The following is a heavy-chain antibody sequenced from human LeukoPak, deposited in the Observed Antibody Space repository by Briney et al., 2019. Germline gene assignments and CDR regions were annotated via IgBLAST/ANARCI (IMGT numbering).Heavy chain of an antibody. D-gene: IGHD3-10*01. J-gene: IGHJ5*02. V-gene: IGHV4-59*01. CDR3: ARDTPLMVRGPKGFDP. CDR2: VSYSGNT. CDR1: GGSISNYY. Sequence: SETLSLTCTVSGGSISNYYWSWIRQPPGKGLEWIGYVSYSGNTNYNPSLKSRVTISVDTSKNQFSLKLSSVTAADTAVYYCARDTPLMVRGPKGFDPWGQGTLVTVSS.